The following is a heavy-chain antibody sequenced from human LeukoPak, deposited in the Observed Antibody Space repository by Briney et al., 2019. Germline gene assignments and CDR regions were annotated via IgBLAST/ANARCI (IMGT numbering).Heavy chain of an antibody. CDR2: ISGSAGST. D-gene: IGHD6-19*01. Sequence: GGSLRLSCAASGFTFSSYAMTWVRQAPGKGLEWVSTISGSAGSTYYADSVKGRFTISGDNSKNTLYLQLNSLRAEDTAVYYCARAYSSGWSYFDYWGQGTLVTVSS. V-gene: IGHV3-23*01. J-gene: IGHJ4*02. CDR1: GFTFSSYA. CDR3: ARAYSSGWSYFDY.